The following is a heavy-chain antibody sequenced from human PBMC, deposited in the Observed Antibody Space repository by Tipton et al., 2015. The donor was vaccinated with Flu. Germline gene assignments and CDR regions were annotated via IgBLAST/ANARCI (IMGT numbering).Heavy chain of an antibody. J-gene: IGHJ5*02. CDR2: IHRYGTT. CDR3: ARRDFSNYVSDPKNWFDP. Sequence: LRLSCSVSGGSVGSPYCWGWIRQAPGKGLEWIATIHRYGTTYYNPSLKSRVTISIDTSRNQFSLEMRSVTAADMAVYYCARRDFSNYVSDPKNWFDPWGQGTLVTVSS. CDR1: GGSVGSPYC. D-gene: IGHD4-11*01. V-gene: IGHV4-38-2*01.